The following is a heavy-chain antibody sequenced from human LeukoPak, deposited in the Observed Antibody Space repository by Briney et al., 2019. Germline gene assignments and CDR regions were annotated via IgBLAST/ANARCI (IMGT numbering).Heavy chain of an antibody. V-gene: IGHV1-18*01. J-gene: IGHJ4*02. CDR2: ISIYNGNT. Sequence: ASVKVSCKASGYTFTNYGISWVRQAPGRGLEWMGWISIYNGNTDYARKFQGRVSMTTDTSTSTAYMELRSLRSDDTAVYYCARNYYDSSGYSTKFGYWGQGTRVTVSS. CDR1: GYTFTNYG. CDR3: ARNYYDSSGYSTKFGY. D-gene: IGHD3-22*01.